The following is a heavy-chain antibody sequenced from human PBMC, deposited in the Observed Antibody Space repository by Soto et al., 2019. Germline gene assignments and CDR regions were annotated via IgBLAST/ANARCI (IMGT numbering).Heavy chain of an antibody. CDR1: GFTFSTYG. CDR2: MWYDGTNE. J-gene: IGHJ3*01. CDR3: VRRAINATTKWGAFDV. D-gene: IGHD1-20*01. V-gene: IGHV3-33*01. Sequence: GGSLRLSCAASGFTFSTYGMHWVRQAPGKGLEWVAVMWYDGTNEKYADSVKGRFTISRDNSKSTLYLQMDSLRAEDAAVYFCVRRAINATTKWGAFDVWGRGTVVTVSS.